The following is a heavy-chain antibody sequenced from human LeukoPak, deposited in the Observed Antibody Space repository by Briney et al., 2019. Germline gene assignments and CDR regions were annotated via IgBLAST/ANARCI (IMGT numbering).Heavy chain of an antibody. J-gene: IGHJ6*03. V-gene: IGHV3-53*01. Sequence: PGGSLRLSCAASGFTASSNYMSWVRQAPGKGLEWVSIIYSGGSTYYADSVKGRFTISRDNSKKTLYLQMNSLRAEDTAVYYCASGSGSYRTPYYYMDVWGKGTTVTVSS. D-gene: IGHD3-10*01. CDR1: GFTASSNY. CDR2: IYSGGST. CDR3: ASGSGSYRTPYYYMDV.